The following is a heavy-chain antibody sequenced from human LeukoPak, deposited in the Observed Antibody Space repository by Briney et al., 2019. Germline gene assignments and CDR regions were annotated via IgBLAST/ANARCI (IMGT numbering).Heavy chain of an antibody. D-gene: IGHD2-15*01. J-gene: IGHJ4*02. CDR3: ARDVGEGYCSGGCCSDY. V-gene: IGHV1-18*01. Sequence: GASVKVSCKASGYTFTNYAISWVRQAPGQGREWMGWISGYNGKTNYAQKLQGRVTMTTDTSTSTVYMALRSLRSDDTAVYYCARDVGEGYCSGGCCSDYWGQGTLVTVSS. CDR1: GYTFTNYA. CDR2: ISGYNGKT.